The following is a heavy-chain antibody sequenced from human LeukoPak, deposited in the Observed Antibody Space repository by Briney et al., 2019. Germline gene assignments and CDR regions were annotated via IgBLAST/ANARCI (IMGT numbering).Heavy chain of an antibody. CDR3: AREGTNGYYYDSSGFDY. V-gene: IGHV3-33*01. D-gene: IGHD3-22*01. Sequence: GGSLRLSCAASGFAFSSYGMHWVRQAPGKGLEWVAVIWYDGSNKYYADSVKGRFTISRDNSKNTLYLQMNSLRAEDTAVYYCAREGTNGYYYDSSGFDYWGQGTLVTVSS. CDR2: IWYDGSNK. J-gene: IGHJ4*02. CDR1: GFAFSSYG.